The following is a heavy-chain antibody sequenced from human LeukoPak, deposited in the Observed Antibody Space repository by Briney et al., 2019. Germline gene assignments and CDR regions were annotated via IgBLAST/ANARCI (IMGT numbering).Heavy chain of an antibody. D-gene: IGHD3-10*01. Sequence: VASVKVSCKASGYTFTGYYMHWVRQAPGQGLEWMGWINPNSGGTNYEQKFQGRVTMTRDTSISTAYMELNRLRSDDTAVYYCARDRDYGSGIFDYWGQGTLVTVSS. CDR3: ARDRDYGSGIFDY. V-gene: IGHV1-2*02. CDR2: INPNSGGT. CDR1: GYTFTGYY. J-gene: IGHJ4*02.